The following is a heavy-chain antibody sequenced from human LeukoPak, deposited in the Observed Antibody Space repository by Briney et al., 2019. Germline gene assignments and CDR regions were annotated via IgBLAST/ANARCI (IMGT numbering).Heavy chain of an antibody. CDR3: ARAEYSSGWYY. CDR2: INHSGST. V-gene: IGHV4-34*01. Sequence: SETLSLTCAVYGGSFSGYYWSWIRPPPGKGLEWIGEINHSGSTNYNPSLKSRVTISVDTSKNQFSLKLSSVTAADTAVYYCARAEYSSGWYYWGQGTLVTVSS. CDR1: GGSFSGYY. J-gene: IGHJ4*02. D-gene: IGHD6-19*01.